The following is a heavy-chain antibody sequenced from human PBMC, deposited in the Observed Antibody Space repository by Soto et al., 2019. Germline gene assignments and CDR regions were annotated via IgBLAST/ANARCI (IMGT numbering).Heavy chain of an antibody. CDR3: ARDLGDYEPGLSWFDP. CDR1: GFTFSSYA. D-gene: IGHD4-17*01. Sequence: PGGSLRLSCAASGFTFSSYAMHWVRQAPGKGLEWVAVISYDGSNKYYADSVKGRFTISRDNSKNTLYLQMNSLRAEDTAVYYCARDLGDYEPGLSWFDPWGQGTLVTVSS. CDR2: ISYDGSNK. J-gene: IGHJ5*02. V-gene: IGHV3-30-3*01.